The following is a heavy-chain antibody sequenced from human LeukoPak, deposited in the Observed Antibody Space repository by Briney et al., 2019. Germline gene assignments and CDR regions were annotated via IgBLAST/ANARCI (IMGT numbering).Heavy chain of an antibody. D-gene: IGHD2-15*01. V-gene: IGHV4-39*01. CDR3: ARGESVVVAAKDFDY. Sequence: SETLSLTCTVSGGSISSSSYYWGWIRQPPGKGLEWIGSIYYSGSTYYNPSLKSRVTISVDTSKNQFSLKLSSVTAADTAVYYCARGESVVVAAKDFDYWGQGTLVTVSS. J-gene: IGHJ4*02. CDR2: IYYSGST. CDR1: GGSISSSSYY.